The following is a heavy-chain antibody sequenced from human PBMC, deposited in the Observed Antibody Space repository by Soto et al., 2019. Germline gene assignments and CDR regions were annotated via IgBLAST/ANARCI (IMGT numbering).Heavy chain of an antibody. J-gene: IGHJ4*02. D-gene: IGHD2-2*01. CDR2: ISSAGDSS. Sequence: EVQLVESGGGLAQPGGSVRLSCAASGFTFSSYEMNWVRQAPGKTLEWVSYISSAGDSSYYADSVKSRFTISRDNAKNSLYLQMNSLRVEDTAVYYRARVYCSTTTCHVQAFDSWGQGTLVTVSS. V-gene: IGHV3-48*03. CDR3: ARVYCSTTTCHVQAFDS. CDR1: GFTFSSYE.